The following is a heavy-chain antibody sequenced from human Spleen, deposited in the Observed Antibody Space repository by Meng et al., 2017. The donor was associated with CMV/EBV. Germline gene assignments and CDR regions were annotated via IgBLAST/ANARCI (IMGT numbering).Heavy chain of an antibody. Sequence: GSLRLSCDVYGGSLSGYYWSWIRQSPGKGLEWIGEINNSGRSEHNPSLKSRATISVDTSNTQFSLSLTSVTAADTAMYYCARASDGSGGSFDIWGQGTMVTVSS. CDR1: GGSLSGYY. CDR2: INNSGRS. J-gene: IGHJ3*02. D-gene: IGHD3-10*01. CDR3: ARASDGSGGSFDI. V-gene: IGHV4-34*04.